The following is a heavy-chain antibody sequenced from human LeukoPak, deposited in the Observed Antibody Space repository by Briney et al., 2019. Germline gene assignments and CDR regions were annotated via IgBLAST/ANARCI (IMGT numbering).Heavy chain of an antibody. CDR1: ELTFSASA. J-gene: IGHJ3*02. V-gene: IGHV3-73*01. Sequence: GGSLKLSCAASELTFSASAMHWVRQASGKGLEWVGRIRSKANSHATAYAASVKGRFTISRDDSENTAYLQVNSLKTEDTAVYYCTTILYGDYGTFDIWGQGTMVTVSS. CDR2: IRSKANSHAT. D-gene: IGHD4-17*01. CDR3: TTILYGDYGTFDI.